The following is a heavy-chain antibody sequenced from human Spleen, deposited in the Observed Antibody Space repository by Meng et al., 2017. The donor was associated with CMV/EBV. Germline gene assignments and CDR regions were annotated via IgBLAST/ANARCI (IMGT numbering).Heavy chain of an antibody. J-gene: IGHJ4*02. Sequence: QVHRQVSGPGLVTPSEPLSLPCTVPGGSISSSYWSWIRQPAGKGLEWIGRIYTSGSTNYNPSLKSRVTMSVDTSKNQFSLKLSSVTAADTAVYYCARDYYGDYSYYFDYWGQGTLVTVSS. CDR1: GGSISSSY. CDR3: ARDYYGDYSYYFDY. CDR2: IYTSGST. V-gene: IGHV4-4*07. D-gene: IGHD4-17*01.